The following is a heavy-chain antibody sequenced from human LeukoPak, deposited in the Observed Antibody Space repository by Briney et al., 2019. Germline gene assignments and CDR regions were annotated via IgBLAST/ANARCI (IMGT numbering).Heavy chain of an antibody. D-gene: IGHD2-2*01. CDR2: IIPIFGTA. CDR1: GGTFSSYA. J-gene: IGHJ6*03. V-gene: IGHV1-69*06. Sequence: ASVKVSCKASGGTFSSYAISWVRQAPGQGLEWMGGIIPIFGTANYAQKFQGRVTITADKSTSTAYMELSSLRSEDTAVYYCAKAYSYCSSTSCYLRNYYYYMDVWGKGTTVTISS. CDR3: AKAYSYCSSTSCYLRNYYYYMDV.